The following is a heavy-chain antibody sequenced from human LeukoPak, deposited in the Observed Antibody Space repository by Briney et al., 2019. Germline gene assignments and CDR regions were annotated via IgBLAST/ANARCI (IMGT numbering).Heavy chain of an antibody. CDR3: ARYRDSPYYFDY. CDR2: ISSSSSYI. CDR1: GFPFSSYS. V-gene: IGHV3-21*01. J-gene: IGHJ4*02. D-gene: IGHD5-24*01. Sequence: PAGSLSLTCAASGFPFSSYSMNWVRQAQPPGLEWVSSISSSSSYIYYADSVKGRFPISRDNAKHSLYLQMNSLRAEDTAVYYCARYRDSPYYFDYWGQGTLVTVSS.